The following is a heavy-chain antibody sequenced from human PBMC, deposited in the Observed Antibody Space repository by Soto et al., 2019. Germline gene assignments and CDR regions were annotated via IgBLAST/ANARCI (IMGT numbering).Heavy chain of an antibody. CDR2: IWYDGSNK. Sequence: QVQLVESGGGVVQPGRSLRLSCAASGFTFSSYGMHWVRQATGKGLEWVAVIWYDGSNKYYADSVKGRFTISRDNSKNTLYLQMNRLRAEDTAMYYCARDPPSSTFIAVAGTMDDAFDIWGQGTMVTVSS. J-gene: IGHJ3*02. D-gene: IGHD6-19*01. CDR1: GFTFSSYG. CDR3: ARDPPSSTFIAVAGTMDDAFDI. V-gene: IGHV3-33*01.